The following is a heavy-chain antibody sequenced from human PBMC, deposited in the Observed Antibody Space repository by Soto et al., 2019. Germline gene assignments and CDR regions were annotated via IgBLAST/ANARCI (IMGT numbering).Heavy chain of an antibody. CDR1: GYTFTSYA. CDR3: ARAEIAAVGIDY. V-gene: IGHV1-3*01. J-gene: IGHJ4*02. CDR2: INAGNGNT. Sequence: ASVKVSCKASGYTFTSYAMNWVRQAPGQRLEWMGWINAGNGNTKYSQKFQGRVTITRDTSASTAYMELSSLRSEDTAVYYCARAEIAAVGIDYWGQGTLVTVSS. D-gene: IGHD6-13*01.